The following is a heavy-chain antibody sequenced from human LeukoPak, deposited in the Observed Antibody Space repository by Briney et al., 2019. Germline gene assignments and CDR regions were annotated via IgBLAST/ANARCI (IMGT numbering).Heavy chain of an antibody. J-gene: IGHJ5*02. Sequence: ASVKVSCKASGYTFTSYYMHWARQAPGQGLEWMGIINPSGGSTSYAQKFQGRDTMTRDTSTSTVYMELSSLRSEDTAVYYCASSGRLGNWFDPWGQGTLVTVSS. V-gene: IGHV1-46*01. CDR3: ASSGRLGNWFDP. CDR1: GYTFTSYY. D-gene: IGHD2-15*01. CDR2: INPSGGST.